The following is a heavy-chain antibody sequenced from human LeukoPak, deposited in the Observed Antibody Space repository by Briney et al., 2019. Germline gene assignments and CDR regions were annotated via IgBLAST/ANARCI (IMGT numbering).Heavy chain of an antibody. D-gene: IGHD6-13*01. J-gene: IGHJ4*02. V-gene: IGHV1-69*13. CDR3: ARDPLAASAPGYFDY. CDR2: IILILTTT. CDR1: GCTFNNFG. Sequence: ASVKVSCKASGCTFNNFGISWVRQAPGQGLEWMGVIILILTTTHYAQKFKGRVTIIADESTSTASLELSSLTSEDTAVYYCARDPLAASAPGYFDYWGQGTLVTVSS.